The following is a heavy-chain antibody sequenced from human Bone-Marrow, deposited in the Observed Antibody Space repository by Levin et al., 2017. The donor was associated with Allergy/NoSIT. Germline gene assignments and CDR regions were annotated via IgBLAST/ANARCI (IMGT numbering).Heavy chain of an antibody. V-gene: IGHV3-23*01. J-gene: IGHJ1*01. D-gene: IGHD1-1*01. Sequence: LSLTCAASGFTSGNFAMSWVRPTPGKGLEWVSSIVGSGSATYYAESVRGRFTIFRDASKNTLHLQMNDLRTDDTAIYYCAKMAQQLVQGTFEEWGQGTLVTVSS. CDR2: IVGSGSAT. CDR3: AKMAQQLVQGTFEE. CDR1: GFTSGNFA.